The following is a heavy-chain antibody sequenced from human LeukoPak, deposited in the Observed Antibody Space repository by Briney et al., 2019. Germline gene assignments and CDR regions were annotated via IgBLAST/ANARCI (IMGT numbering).Heavy chain of an antibody. D-gene: IGHD1-26*01. CDR2: ISYDGSNK. CDR1: GFTFSSYA. Sequence: GRSLRLSCAASGFTFSSYAMHWVRQAPGKGLEWVAVISYDGSNKYYADSVKGRLTISRDNSKNTLYLQMNSLRAEDTVVYYCARDHSGSYYFDYWGQGTLVTVSS. J-gene: IGHJ4*02. V-gene: IGHV3-30*04. CDR3: ARDHSGSYYFDY.